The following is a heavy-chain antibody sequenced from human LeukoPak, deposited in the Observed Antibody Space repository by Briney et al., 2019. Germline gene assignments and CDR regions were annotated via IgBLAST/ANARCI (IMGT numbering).Heavy chain of an antibody. CDR2: IYYSGST. D-gene: IGHD6-13*01. J-gene: IGHJ5*02. CDR3: ARGCSAGTPHNWFDP. V-gene: IGHV4-31*03. CDR1: GGSISSGGSY. Sequence: SQTLSLTCTVSGGSISSGGSYWSWIRQHPGKGLEWIGYIYYSGSTNYNPSLKSRVTISVDTSKNQFSLKLSSVTAADTAVYYCARGCSAGTPHNWFDPWGQGTLVTVSS.